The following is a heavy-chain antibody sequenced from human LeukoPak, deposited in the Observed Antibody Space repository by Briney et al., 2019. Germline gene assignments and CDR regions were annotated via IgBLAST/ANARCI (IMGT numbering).Heavy chain of an antibody. V-gene: IGHV3-23*01. Sequence: GGSLRLSCAASGFTFTSYAMNWVRQAPGKGLEWVAFIRGGGAGARYADAAKGRFTISRDNSKNTLYLHMNTLRVEDTATYYCAKCSASYDNDALDMWDQGTVVIVSS. D-gene: IGHD3-10*02. CDR3: AKCSASYDNDALDM. CDR1: GFTFTSYA. J-gene: IGHJ3*02. CDR2: IRGGGAGA.